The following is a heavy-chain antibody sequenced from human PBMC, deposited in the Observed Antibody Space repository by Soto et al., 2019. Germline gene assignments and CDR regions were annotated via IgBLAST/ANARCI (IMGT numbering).Heavy chain of an antibody. V-gene: IGHV4-59*01. Sequence: SETLSLTCTVSGGTISNYYWSWIRQPPGKRLEWIAHIYSSGSTHYNPSLKSRVTISLGPSENQLSLSLTSVTAADTAVYYCARNPQRPVDFDLWGPGTRVTVYS. D-gene: IGHD5-18*01. CDR2: IYSSGST. CDR3: ARNPQRPVDFDL. CDR1: GGTISNYY. J-gene: IGHJ4*02.